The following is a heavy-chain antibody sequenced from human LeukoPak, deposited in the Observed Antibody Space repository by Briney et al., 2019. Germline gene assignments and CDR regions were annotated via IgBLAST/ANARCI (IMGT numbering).Heavy chain of an antibody. CDR3: ARFAVLGWGYDILTGYEA. Sequence: ASVKVSCKASGYTFTGYYMHWVRQAPGQGLEWMGWISAYNGNTNYAQKLQGRVTMTTDTSTSTAYMELRSLRSDDTAVYYCARFAVLGWGYDILTGYEAWGQGTLVTVSS. D-gene: IGHD3-9*01. J-gene: IGHJ4*02. V-gene: IGHV1-18*04. CDR2: ISAYNGNT. CDR1: GYTFTGYY.